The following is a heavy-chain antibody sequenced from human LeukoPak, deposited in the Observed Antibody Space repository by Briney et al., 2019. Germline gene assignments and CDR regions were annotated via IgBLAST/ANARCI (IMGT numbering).Heavy chain of an antibody. J-gene: IGHJ5*02. CDR1: GGSFSGYY. CDR3: ARLRITMVRGVTPFDP. D-gene: IGHD3-10*01. V-gene: IGHV4-34*01. Sequence: PSETLSLTCAVHGGSFSGYYWSWIRQPPGKGLEWIGEINHSGSTNYNPSLKSRVTISVDTSKNQFSLKLSSVTAADTAVYYCARLRITMVRGVTPFDPWGQGTLVTVSS. CDR2: INHSGST.